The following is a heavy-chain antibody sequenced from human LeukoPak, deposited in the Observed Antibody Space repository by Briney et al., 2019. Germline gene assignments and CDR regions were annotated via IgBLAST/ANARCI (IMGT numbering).Heavy chain of an antibody. D-gene: IGHD3-9*01. CDR3: ARLYDILTGYPQEFDP. Sequence: PSETLSLTCAVYGGSFSGYYWSWIRQPPGKGLEWIGEINHSGSTNYNPSLKSRVTISVDTSKNQFSLKLSSVTAADTAVYYCARLYDILTGYPQEFDPWGQGTLVTVSS. V-gene: IGHV4-34*01. CDR1: GGSFSGYY. J-gene: IGHJ5*02. CDR2: INHSGST.